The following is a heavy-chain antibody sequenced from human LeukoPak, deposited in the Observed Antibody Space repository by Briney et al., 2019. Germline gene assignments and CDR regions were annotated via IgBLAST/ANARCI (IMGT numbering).Heavy chain of an antibody. J-gene: IGHJ4*02. D-gene: IGHD1-20*01. CDR3: ARANWNRNRCYDY. CDR2: ISSSSSYI. CDR1: GFTFSSYS. V-gene: IGHV3-21*01. Sequence: PGGSLRLSCAASGFTFSSYSMNWVRQAPGKGLEWVSSISSSSSYIYYADSVKGRFTISRDNAKNSLYLQMNSLRAEDTAVYYCARANWNRNRCYDYWGQGTLVTVSS.